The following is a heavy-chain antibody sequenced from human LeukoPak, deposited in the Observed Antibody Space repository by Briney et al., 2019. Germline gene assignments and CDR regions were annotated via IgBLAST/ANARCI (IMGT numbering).Heavy chain of an antibody. CDR2: IHPNSGDT. Sequence: ASVKVSCKASGYTFTGYYMHWVRQAPGQGLEWMGWIHPNSGDTNYAQKFQGRVTMTRDTSISTAYMELSSLKSENTAMYYCARGETQCMDYWGQGTLVTVSS. J-gene: IGHJ4*02. V-gene: IGHV1-2*02. CDR1: GYTFTGYY. D-gene: IGHD2-8*01. CDR3: ARGETQCMDY.